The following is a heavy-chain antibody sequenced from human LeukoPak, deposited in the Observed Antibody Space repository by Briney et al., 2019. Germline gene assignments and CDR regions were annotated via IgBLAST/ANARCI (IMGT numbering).Heavy chain of an antibody. D-gene: IGHD3-3*01. CDR1: GGSFSGYY. Sequence: SETLSLTCTVSGGSFSGYYWSWIRQPAGKGLEWIGRIYTSGSTNYNPSLKSRVTMSVDTSKNQFSLKLSSVTAADTAVYYCARVSSAGFWDYWGQGTLVTVSS. V-gene: IGHV4-4*07. J-gene: IGHJ4*02. CDR3: ARVSSAGFWDY. CDR2: IYTSGST.